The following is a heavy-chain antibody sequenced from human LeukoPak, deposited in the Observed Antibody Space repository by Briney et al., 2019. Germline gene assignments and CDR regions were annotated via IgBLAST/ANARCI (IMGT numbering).Heavy chain of an antibody. CDR3: ARRATGTGNAFDI. CDR1: AYSFTSYW. D-gene: IGHD1-7*01. Sequence: GESLKISCKGSAYSFTSYWIGWVRQMPGKGLEWMGIIYPGDSDTTYSPSFQGQVTISADKSISTAYLQWSSLKASDTAMYYCARRATGTGNAFDIWGQGTMVTVSS. J-gene: IGHJ3*02. V-gene: IGHV5-51*01. CDR2: IYPGDSDT.